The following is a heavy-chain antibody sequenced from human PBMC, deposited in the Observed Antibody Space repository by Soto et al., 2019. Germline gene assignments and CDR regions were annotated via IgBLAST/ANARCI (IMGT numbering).Heavy chain of an antibody. CDR2: ISASSNIA. CDR3: AKSCLFDSSGYHQPHFVS. D-gene: IGHD3-22*01. J-gene: IGHJ4*02. Sequence: PGGSLRLSCVVSGFTSGFTFSNYAMNWVPQAPGKGLEQVAGISASSNIAYYADSVKGRFTTARDNSNSTLFLQMTSLRAEETAVYYCAKSCLFDSSGYHQPHFVSLGPGALVTVSS. V-gene: IGHV3-23*01. CDR1: GFTFSNYA.